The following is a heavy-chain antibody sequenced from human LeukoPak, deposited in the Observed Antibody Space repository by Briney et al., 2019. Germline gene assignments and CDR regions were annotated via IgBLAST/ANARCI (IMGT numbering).Heavy chain of an antibody. D-gene: IGHD3-22*01. J-gene: IGHJ4*02. CDR2: IYYSGST. Sequence: PSETLSPTCTVSGGSISSSSYYWGWIRQPPGKGLEWIGSIYYSGSTYYNPSLKSRVTISVDTSKNQFSLKLSSVTAADTAVYYCALGLLLDYWGQGTLSPSPQ. CDR1: GGSISSSSYY. V-gene: IGHV4-39*01. CDR3: ALGLLLDY.